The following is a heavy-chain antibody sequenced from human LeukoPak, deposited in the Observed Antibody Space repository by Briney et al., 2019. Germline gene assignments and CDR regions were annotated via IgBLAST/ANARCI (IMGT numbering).Heavy chain of an antibody. V-gene: IGHV3-21*04. D-gene: IGHD6-13*01. CDR1: GFTFSSYS. CDR3: TRGNVAAATAILYFDY. Sequence: PGGSLRLSCAASGFTFSSYSMNWVRQAPGKGLEWVSCISSTRTYIYYADSVKGRFTISRDNAKNSLYLQMNSLRAEDTALYHCTRGNVAAATAILYFDYWGQGTLVTVSS. CDR2: ISSTRTYI. J-gene: IGHJ4*02.